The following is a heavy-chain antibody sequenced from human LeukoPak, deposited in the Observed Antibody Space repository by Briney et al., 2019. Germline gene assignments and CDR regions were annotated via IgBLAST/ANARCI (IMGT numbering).Heavy chain of an antibody. CDR2: ISYDGNNR. V-gene: IGHV3-30*03. CDR3: VRKIGSPPSPGHFDY. J-gene: IGHJ4*02. Sequence: GGSLRLSCAASGFTFSSYGMHWVRHAPGMGLEWVTFISYDGNNRKYADSVAGRFTISRDNSKNTLYLEMNSVRPEDTALYYCVRKIGSPPSPGHFDYWGQGTLVTVSS. CDR1: GFTFSSYG. D-gene: IGHD1-26*01.